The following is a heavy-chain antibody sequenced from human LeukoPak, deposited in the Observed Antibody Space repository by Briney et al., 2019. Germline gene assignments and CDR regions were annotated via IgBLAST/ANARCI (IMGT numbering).Heavy chain of an antibody. J-gene: IGHJ5*02. CDR2: ISSGSGTI. V-gene: IGHV3-48*01. D-gene: IGHD3-3*01. CDR1: GFTFSDYS. CDR3: ASLLRFLEWPIDL. Sequence: GGSLRLSCAASGFTFSDYSLNWVRQAPGKGLEWISYISSGSGTIYYADSVKGRFTISRDDAKNTLYLQMHSLRADDTAVYYCASLLRFLEWPIDLWGQGTLVTVSS.